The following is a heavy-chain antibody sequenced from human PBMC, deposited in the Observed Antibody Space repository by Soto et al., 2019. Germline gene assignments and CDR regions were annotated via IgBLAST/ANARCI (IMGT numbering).Heavy chain of an antibody. CDR1: GGSISSSSYY. Sequence: PSETLSLTCTVSGGSISSSSYYWGWIRQPPGKGLEWIGSIYYSGSTYYNPSLKSRVTISVEKSKRQFSLKLNSVTTADTAVYYCAREGACTGNTCYVGYFDYWGQGALVTVSS. D-gene: IGHD2-2*01. J-gene: IGHJ4*02. CDR2: IYYSGST. V-gene: IGHV4-39*07. CDR3: AREGACTGNTCYVGYFDY.